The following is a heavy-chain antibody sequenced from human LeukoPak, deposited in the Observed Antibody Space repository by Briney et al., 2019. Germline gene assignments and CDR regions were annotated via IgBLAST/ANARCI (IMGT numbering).Heavy chain of an antibody. CDR1: GFTFSSYS. CDR2: ISSSSSHI. Sequence: GGSLRLSCAASGFTFSSYSMNWVRQAPGKGLEWVSSISSSSSHIYYADSVKGRFTISRDNAKNSLYLQMNSLRAEDTAVYYCARGTSGSYRGMDVWGQGTTVTVSS. D-gene: IGHD1-26*01. V-gene: IGHV3-21*01. J-gene: IGHJ6*02. CDR3: ARGTSGSYRGMDV.